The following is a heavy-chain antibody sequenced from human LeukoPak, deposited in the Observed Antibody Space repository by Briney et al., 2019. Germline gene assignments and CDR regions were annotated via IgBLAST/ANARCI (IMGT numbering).Heavy chain of an antibody. J-gene: IGHJ4*02. D-gene: IGHD5-12*01. Sequence: GGSLRLSCAASGFTFSSYAMNWVRQAPGKGLEWVSGIRASGDSTNSADSVKGRFTISRDNSKSTLYLQMNSLRAEDTAVYYCAKDRAGYSGARGFDYWGQGTLVTVSS. CDR1: GFTFSSYA. V-gene: IGHV3-23*01. CDR3: AKDRAGYSGARGFDY. CDR2: IRASGDST.